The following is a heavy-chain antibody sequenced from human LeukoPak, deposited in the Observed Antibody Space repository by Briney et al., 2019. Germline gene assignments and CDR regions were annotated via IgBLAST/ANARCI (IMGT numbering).Heavy chain of an antibody. Sequence: GGSLRLSCAASGFTFTSYGMHWVRQAPGKGLEWVAMIWYDGSHKKYADSVEGRFSISRDTSKNTLYLQMNSLRADDTAVYYCARGIPIPATHPIDYLGQGSLVTVSS. D-gene: IGHD2-21*01. CDR2: IWYDGSHK. J-gene: IGHJ4*02. V-gene: IGHV3-33*08. CDR3: ARGIPIPATHPIDY. CDR1: GFTFTSYG.